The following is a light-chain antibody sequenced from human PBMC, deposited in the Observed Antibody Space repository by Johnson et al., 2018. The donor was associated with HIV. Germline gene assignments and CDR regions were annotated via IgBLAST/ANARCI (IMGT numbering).Light chain of an antibody. CDR2: EKN. V-gene: IGLV1-51*02. Sequence: QPVLTQPPSVSAAPGQKVTISCSGSTSNIGNNYVSWYQQLPGTAPKLLIYEKNKRPSGIPDRFSASQSGTSATLVITGLQTGDEADYYCGTWDSSLSAHFVFGTGTRVTV. CDR1: TSNIGNNY. J-gene: IGLJ1*01. CDR3: GTWDSSLSAHFV.